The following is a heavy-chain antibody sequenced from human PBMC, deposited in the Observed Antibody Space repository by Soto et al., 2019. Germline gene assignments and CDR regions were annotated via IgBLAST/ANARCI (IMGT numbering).Heavy chain of an antibody. D-gene: IGHD6-13*01. CDR3: AKDAPPKQQLDGRIDY. J-gene: IGHJ4*02. V-gene: IGHV3-30*18. Sequence: QVQLVESGGGVVQPGRSLRLSCAASGFTFSNYGMHWVRQAPGKGLEWVAVISYDGSNKYYADSVKGRFTISRDNSKNTLYPQMNSLRPEDTAVYYCAKDAPPKQQLDGRIDYWGQGTLVTVSS. CDR1: GFTFSNYG. CDR2: ISYDGSNK.